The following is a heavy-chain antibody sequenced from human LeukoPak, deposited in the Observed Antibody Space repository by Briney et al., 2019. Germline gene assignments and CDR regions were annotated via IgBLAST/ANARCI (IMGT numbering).Heavy chain of an antibody. CDR3: ARAAEYSSGWYEWFDP. Sequence: SETLSLTCTVSGGSISSRNYYWGWIRQPPGKGLEWIGNIYYSGSAYYNPSLKSRVTISIDTSKIQFSLKLSSVIAADTAVFYCARAAEYSSGWYEWFDPWGQGTLVTVSS. J-gene: IGHJ5*02. CDR1: GGSISSRNYY. D-gene: IGHD6-19*01. CDR2: IYYSGSA. V-gene: IGHV4-39*07.